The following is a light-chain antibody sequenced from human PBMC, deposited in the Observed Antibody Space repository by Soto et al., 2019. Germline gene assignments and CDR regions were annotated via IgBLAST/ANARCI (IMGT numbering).Light chain of an antibody. Sequence: EIVLTQSPATLSLSPGERATLSCRASQSVSSYLAWYQQKPGQAPRLLIYDASNRATGIPARFSGSGSGTDFTLTISSLEPEDFAVSYCQQRSNWLITSGQGTRLEIK. CDR2: DAS. J-gene: IGKJ5*01. CDR1: QSVSSY. V-gene: IGKV3-11*01. CDR3: QQRSNWLIT.